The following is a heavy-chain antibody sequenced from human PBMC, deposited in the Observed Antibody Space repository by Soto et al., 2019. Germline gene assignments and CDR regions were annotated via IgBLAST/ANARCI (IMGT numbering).Heavy chain of an antibody. D-gene: IGHD6-19*01. CDR3: AKNNGWDGKSDAFDI. CDR2: ISGSGGHT. CDR1: GFSFSSFA. Sequence: EVQLLESGGGLVQPGGSLRLSCAASGFSFSSFALTWVRQAPGKGLEWVSAISGSGGHTYYADSVTGRFTISRDNSNNTLYLQVNSLRAEDTALYYCAKNNGWDGKSDAFDIWGQGTMVTVSS. V-gene: IGHV3-23*01. J-gene: IGHJ3*02.